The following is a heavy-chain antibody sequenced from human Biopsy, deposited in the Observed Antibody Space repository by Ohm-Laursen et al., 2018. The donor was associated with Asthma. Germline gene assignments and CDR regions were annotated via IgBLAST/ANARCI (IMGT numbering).Heavy chain of an antibody. Sequence: GTLSLTWTVSGGSMSSSSYSWGWIRQPPGKGLEWIGSISYTGNTDIPSLRSRVTLSVDTSKNNFSLKLPSVTAADTAVFYCARHWNWGSFFDYWGQGMLVTVSS. CDR2: ISYTGNT. V-gene: IGHV4-39*01. J-gene: IGHJ4*02. CDR1: GGSMSSSSYS. CDR3: ARHWNWGSFFDY. D-gene: IGHD7-27*01.